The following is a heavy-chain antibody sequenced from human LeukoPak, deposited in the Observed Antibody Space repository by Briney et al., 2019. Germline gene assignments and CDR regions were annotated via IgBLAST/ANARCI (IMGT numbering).Heavy chain of an antibody. CDR3: ARAFCVGECFVLHIFFDS. D-gene: IGHD2-21*01. CDR1: GYSISSGYY. CDR2: IYQRATV. V-gene: IGHV4-38-2*02. Sequence: SETLSLTCTVSGYSISSGYYWGWIRQPPGKGLEWIGSIYQRATVHYNPSLKSRVTISLDTSKNHFSLNLRSMQASDTAVYYCARAFCVGECFVLHIFFDSWGQGTLVTVSS. J-gene: IGHJ4*02.